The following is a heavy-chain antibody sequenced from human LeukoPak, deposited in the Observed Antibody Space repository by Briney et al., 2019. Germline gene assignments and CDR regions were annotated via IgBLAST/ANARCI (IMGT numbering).Heavy chain of an antibody. CDR3: AKYFYSNYYYGVDV. CDR2: INSEGSIT. CDR1: GFTFSSHW. J-gene: IGHJ6*02. D-gene: IGHD3-9*01. V-gene: IGHV3-74*01. Sequence: PGGSLRLSCAASGFTFSSHWMHWVRQAPGKGLVWVSRINSEGSITTYADSAQGRFTISRDNAKNTLYLQMNSLRVEDTAVYYCAKYFYSNYYYGVDVWGQGTTVTVSS.